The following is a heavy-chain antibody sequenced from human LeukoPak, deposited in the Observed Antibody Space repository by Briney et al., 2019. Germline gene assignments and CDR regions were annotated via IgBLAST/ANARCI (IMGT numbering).Heavy chain of an antibody. Sequence: GGSLRLSCAASGFTFSNYDMHWVRQAAGKGLEWVSAIGTAGDTYYPGSVKGRFTISRENAKNSLYLQMNSLSAGDTPVYYCASSPAYSSSWYAIDNWGQGTLVTVSS. D-gene: IGHD6-13*01. CDR3: ASSPAYSSSWYAIDN. V-gene: IGHV3-13*01. CDR2: IGTAGDT. J-gene: IGHJ4*02. CDR1: GFTFSNYD.